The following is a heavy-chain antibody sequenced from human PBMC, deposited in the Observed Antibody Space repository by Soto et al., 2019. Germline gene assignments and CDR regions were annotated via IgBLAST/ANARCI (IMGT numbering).Heavy chain of an antibody. J-gene: IGHJ5*02. CDR1: GFTFSTYG. CDR2: VWLDGSNK. Sequence: QVQLVESGGGVVQPGRSLRLSCAASGFTFSTYGLHWVRQAPGKGLERVAVVWLDGSNKYYADSVKGRFTISRDNSKNTLYLQRNSLRAEDTAVYYCARGGSSSWYLHWFDPWGQGTLVTVSS. V-gene: IGHV3-33*01. CDR3: ARGGSSSWYLHWFDP. D-gene: IGHD6-13*01.